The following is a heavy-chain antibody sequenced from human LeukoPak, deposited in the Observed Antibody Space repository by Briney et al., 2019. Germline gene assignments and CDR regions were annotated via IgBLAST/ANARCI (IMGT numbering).Heavy chain of an antibody. V-gene: IGHV3-9*03. Sequence: GRSLRLSCAASGFTFDDYAMYWVRQAPGKGLEWVAGISWNSGRIGYGDSVKGRFAISRDNAKNSLYLQMNSLRAEDMALHYCAKGYNYDILTGYHQWGQGTLVTVSS. CDR3: AKGYNYDILTGYHQ. CDR2: ISWNSGRI. D-gene: IGHD3-9*01. J-gene: IGHJ4*02. CDR1: GFTFDDYA.